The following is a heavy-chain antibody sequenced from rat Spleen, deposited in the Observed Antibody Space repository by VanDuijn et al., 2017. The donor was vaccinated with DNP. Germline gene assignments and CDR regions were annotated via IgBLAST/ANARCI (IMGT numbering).Heavy chain of an antibody. V-gene: IGHV5-25*01. CDR1: GFTFSSFA. Sequence: EVQLVESGGGLVQPGRSLKLSCAASGFTFSSFAMAWVRQAPKKGLEWVATITSGGSNTYYPDSEKGRFTISRDNAKSNLYLQMDSLRSEDTATYYCAKWAAAISTSHVMDAWGQGASVTVSS. CDR3: AKWAAAISTSHVMDA. CDR2: ITSGGSNT. D-gene: IGHD1-2*01. J-gene: IGHJ4*01.